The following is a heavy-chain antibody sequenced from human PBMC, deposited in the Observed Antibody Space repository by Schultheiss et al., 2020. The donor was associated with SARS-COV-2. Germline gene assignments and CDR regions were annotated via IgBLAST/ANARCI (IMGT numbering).Heavy chain of an antibody. CDR1: GFTFSSYA. V-gene: IGHV3-30-3*01. CDR3: ARVRGFGENNYYYYYGMDV. J-gene: IGHJ6*02. Sequence: GESLKISCAASGFTFSSYAMHWVRQAPGKGLEWVAVISYDGSNKYYADSVKGRFTISRDNSKNTLYLQMNSLRAEDTAVYYCARVRGFGENNYYYYYGMDVWGQGTTGTVSS. D-gene: IGHD3-10*01. CDR2: ISYDGSNK.